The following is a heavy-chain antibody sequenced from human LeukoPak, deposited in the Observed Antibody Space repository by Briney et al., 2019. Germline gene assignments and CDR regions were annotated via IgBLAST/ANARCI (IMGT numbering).Heavy chain of an antibody. CDR1: GFTFSSYG. V-gene: IGHV3-23*01. D-gene: IGHD3-22*01. CDR2: ISGSGGST. Sequence: GGSLRLSCAASGFTFSSYGMSWVRQAPGKGLEWVSAISGSGGSTYYADSVKGRFTISRDNSKNTLYLQMNSLRAEDTAVYYCAKDRDYYDSSGYYYGFDYWGQGTLVTVSP. CDR3: AKDRDYYDSSGYYYGFDY. J-gene: IGHJ4*02.